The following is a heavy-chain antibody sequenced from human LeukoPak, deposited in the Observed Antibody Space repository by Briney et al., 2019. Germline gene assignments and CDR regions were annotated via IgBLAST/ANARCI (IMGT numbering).Heavy chain of an antibody. CDR3: ASRVVTPDAFDI. Sequence: GESLKISCKGSGYTFTSYWIGWVRQMPGKGLEWMGIIFPVDSDTRYSPSFQGQVTISADKSISTAYLQWSSLKASDTAMYYCASRVVTPDAFDIWGLGTVVTVSS. CDR2: IFPVDSDT. V-gene: IGHV5-51*01. D-gene: IGHD4-23*01. CDR1: GYTFTSYW. J-gene: IGHJ3*02.